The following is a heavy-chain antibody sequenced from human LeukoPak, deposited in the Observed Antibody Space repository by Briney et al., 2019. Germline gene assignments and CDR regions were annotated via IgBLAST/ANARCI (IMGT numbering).Heavy chain of an antibody. CDR2: IYTSGST. J-gene: IGHJ4*02. Sequence: SETLFLTCTVSGDSISSGSYYWSWIRQPAGKGLEWIGRIYTSGSTNYNPSLKSRVTVSLDTSKNQFSLKLSSVTAADTAVYYCARDMYGDYRRGIDYWGQGTLVTVSS. CDR1: GDSISSGSYY. CDR3: ARDMYGDYRRGIDY. V-gene: IGHV4-61*02. D-gene: IGHD4-17*01.